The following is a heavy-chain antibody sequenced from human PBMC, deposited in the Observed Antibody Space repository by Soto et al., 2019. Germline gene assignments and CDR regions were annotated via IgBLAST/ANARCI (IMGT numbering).Heavy chain of an antibody. D-gene: IGHD1-1*01. Sequence: SETLSLTCTVSGGSISSYYWSWIRQPPGKGLEWIGYIYYSGSTNYNPSLKSRVTISVDTSKNQFSLKLSSVTAADTAVNYCARRVTGTTVYWFDPWGQGTLVTASS. J-gene: IGHJ5*02. CDR2: IYYSGST. CDR3: ARRVTGTTVYWFDP. CDR1: GGSISSYY. V-gene: IGHV4-59*08.